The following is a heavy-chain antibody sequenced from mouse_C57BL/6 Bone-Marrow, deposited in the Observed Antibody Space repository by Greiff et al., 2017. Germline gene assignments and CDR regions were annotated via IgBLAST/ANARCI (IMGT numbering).Heavy chain of an antibody. CDR3: ARYYGNYPFAY. CDR2: ISSGSSTI. Sequence: EVQGVESGGGLVKPGGSLKLSCAASGFTFSDYGMHWVRQAPEKGLEWVAYISSGSSTIYYADTVKGRFTISRDNAKNTLFLQMTSLRSEDTAMYYCARYYGNYPFAYWGQGTLVTVSA. D-gene: IGHD2-1*01. CDR1: GFTFSDYG. V-gene: IGHV5-17*01. J-gene: IGHJ3*01.